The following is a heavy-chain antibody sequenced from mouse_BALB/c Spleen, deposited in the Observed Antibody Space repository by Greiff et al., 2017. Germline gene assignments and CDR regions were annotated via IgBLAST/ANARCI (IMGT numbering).Heavy chain of an antibody. D-gene: IGHD2-4*01. V-gene: IGHV5-17*02. CDR2: ISSGSSTI. J-gene: IGHJ4*01. CDR1: GFTFSSFG. Sequence: EVKVVESGGGLVQPGGSRKLSCAASGFTFSSFGMHWVRQAPEKGLEWVAYISSGSSTIYYADTVKGRFTISRDNPKNTLFLQMTSLRSEDTAMYYCARHDYDVYYYAMDYWGQGTSVTVSS. CDR3: ARHDYDVYYYAMDY.